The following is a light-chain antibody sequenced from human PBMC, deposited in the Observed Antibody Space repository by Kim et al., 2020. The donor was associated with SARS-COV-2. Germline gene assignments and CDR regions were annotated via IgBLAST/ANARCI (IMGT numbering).Light chain of an antibody. J-gene: IGLJ1*01. V-gene: IGLV2-14*01. Sequence: QSALTQPASVSGSPGQSITISCTGTSSDVGGYNYVSWYQQHPGKAPKLMIYDVSKRPSGVSNRFSGSKSGNTASLTISGLQAEDEADYYRSSYTSSSTSPYVFGTGTKV. CDR1: SSDVGGYNY. CDR2: DVS. CDR3: SSYTSSSTSPYV.